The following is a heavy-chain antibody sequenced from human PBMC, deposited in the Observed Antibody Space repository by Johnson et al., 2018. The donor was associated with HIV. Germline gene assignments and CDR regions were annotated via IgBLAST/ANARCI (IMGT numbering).Heavy chain of an antibody. CDR2: IKSKSDGGTT. CDR3: AKEGGIRRVAWELRAYSFDI. J-gene: IGHJ3*02. Sequence: EVQLVESGGGLVKPGGSLRLSCAASGFTFSNAWMSWVRQAPGKGLEWVGRIKSKSDGGTTDYTAPVKGRFTISRDDSKNTLYLQMNSLTPEDTAVYYCAKEGGIRRVAWELRAYSFDIWGQGTMVTVSS. V-gene: IGHV3-15*01. D-gene: IGHD1-26*01. CDR1: GFTFSNAW.